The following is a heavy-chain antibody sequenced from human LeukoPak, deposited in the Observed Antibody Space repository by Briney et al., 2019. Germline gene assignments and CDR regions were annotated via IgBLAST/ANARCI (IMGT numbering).Heavy chain of an antibody. J-gene: IGHJ4*02. V-gene: IGHV4-34*01. Sequence: SETLSLTCAVYGGSFSGYYWSWVRQPPGKGLEWVGEINNSGSNNYNPSLKSRVTISVDTSKNQFSLKLSSVTAADTAVYYCSRGPWLLLWFGELLSLPFDYWGQGTLVTVSS. D-gene: IGHD3-10*01. CDR3: SRGPWLLLWFGELLSLPFDY. CDR1: GGSFSGYY. CDR2: INNSGSN.